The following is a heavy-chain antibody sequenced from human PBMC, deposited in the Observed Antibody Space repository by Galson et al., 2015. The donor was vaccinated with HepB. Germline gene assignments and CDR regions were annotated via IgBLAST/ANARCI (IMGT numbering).Heavy chain of an antibody. CDR2: TYYRSKWYN. V-gene: IGHV6-1*01. CDR3: TRSSGVIDD. Sequence: CAISGDSVSSNSAAWNWIRQSPSRGLEWLGRTYYRSKWYNEYALSVKSRITINPDTSKNQFSLQLNSVTPDDTAVYYCTRSSGVIDDWGQGTLVTVSS. CDR1: GDSVSSNSAA. J-gene: IGHJ4*02. D-gene: IGHD7-27*01.